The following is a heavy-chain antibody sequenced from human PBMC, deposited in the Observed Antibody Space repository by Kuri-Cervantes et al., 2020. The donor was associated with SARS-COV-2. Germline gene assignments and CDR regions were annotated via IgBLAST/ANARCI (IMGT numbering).Heavy chain of an antibody. J-gene: IGHJ5*02. D-gene: IGHD3-10*01. CDR1: GFTFSTYG. V-gene: IGHV3-30*03. CDR2: ISYDGSKR. CDR3: VTLPRSGRSQRWFSVWFDP. Sequence: GESLKISCAASGFTFSTYGMHWVRQAPGKGLEWVAVISYDGSKRYYADSVKGRFTISRDNSKNTLYLQMNSLRAEDTAVYFCVTLPRSGRSQRWFSVWFDPWGQGTLVTVSS.